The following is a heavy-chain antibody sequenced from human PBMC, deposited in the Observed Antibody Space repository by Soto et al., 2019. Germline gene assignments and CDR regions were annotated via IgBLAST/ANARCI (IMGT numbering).Heavy chain of an antibody. J-gene: IGHJ3*02. V-gene: IGHV4-31*03. D-gene: IGHD3-10*01. CDR2: IYYSGST. Sequence: PSETLSLTCTVSGGSISSGGYYWSWIRQHPGKGLEWIGYIYYSGSTYYNPSLKSRVTISVDTSKNQFSLKLSSVTAADTAVYYCARAPRGPITMVRGVIQAFDIWGQGTMGTVSS. CDR1: GGSISSGGYY. CDR3: ARAPRGPITMVRGVIQAFDI.